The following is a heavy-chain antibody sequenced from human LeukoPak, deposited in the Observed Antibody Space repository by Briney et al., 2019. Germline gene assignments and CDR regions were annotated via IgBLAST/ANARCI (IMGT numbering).Heavy chain of an antibody. J-gene: IGHJ4*02. CDR3: AKDHHVMQWLAYYFDY. D-gene: IGHD6-19*01. Sequence: GRSLRLSCAASGFTFSSYGMHWVRQAPGKGLEWVAVISYDGSNKYYADSVKGRFTISRDNSKNTLYLQMNSLRAEDTAVYYCAKDHHVMQWLAYYFDYWGQGTLVTVSS. CDR2: ISYDGSNK. CDR1: GFTFSSYG. V-gene: IGHV3-30*18.